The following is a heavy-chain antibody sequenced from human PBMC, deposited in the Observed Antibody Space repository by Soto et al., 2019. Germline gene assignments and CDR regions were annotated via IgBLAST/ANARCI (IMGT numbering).Heavy chain of an antibody. J-gene: IGHJ3*02. CDR3: ARDFRASSSGWYTHGAFDI. Sequence: PSETLSLTCAVSGYSISSGYYWGWIRQPPGXGLEWIGRIYHSGSTYNNPSLKSRVTISVDTSKNQFSLKLSSVTAADTAVYYCARDFRASSSGWYTHGAFDIWGQGTMVTVSS. V-gene: IGHV4-38-2*02. D-gene: IGHD6-19*01. CDR1: GYSISSGYY. CDR2: IYHSGST.